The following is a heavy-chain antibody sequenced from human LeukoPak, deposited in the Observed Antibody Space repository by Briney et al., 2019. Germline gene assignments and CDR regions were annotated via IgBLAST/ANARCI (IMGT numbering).Heavy chain of an antibody. Sequence: MSSETLSLTCAVYGGSFSGYYWSWIRQPPGKGLGWIGEINHSGSTNYNPSLKSRVTISVDTSKNQFSLKLSSVTAADTAVYYCAYSTSVAGNIWGQGTLVTVSS. J-gene: IGHJ4*02. CDR1: GGSFSGYY. D-gene: IGHD6-19*01. CDR2: INHSGST. V-gene: IGHV4-34*01. CDR3: AYSTSVAGNI.